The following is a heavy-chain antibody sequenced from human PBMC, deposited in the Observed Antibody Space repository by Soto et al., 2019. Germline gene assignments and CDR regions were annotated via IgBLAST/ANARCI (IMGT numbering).Heavy chain of an antibody. D-gene: IGHD3-10*01. CDR2: IIPILGMA. V-gene: IGHV1-69*02. J-gene: IGHJ2*01. CDR3: ARKSCGSGRSDFEL. CDR1: GDSLSSYT. Sequence: QVQLVQSGAEVKKPGSSVKVSCKASGDSLSSYTITWVRQAPGQGLEWMGRIIPILGMADHAQKFQGRVTIIADKSTNTVYMELSSLRSEDTAVYSCARKSCGSGRSDFELWGRGTLVTVSS.